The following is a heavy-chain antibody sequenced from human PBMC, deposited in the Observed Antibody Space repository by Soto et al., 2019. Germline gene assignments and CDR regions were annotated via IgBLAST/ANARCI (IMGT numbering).Heavy chain of an antibody. V-gene: IGHV3-30*18. CDR1: GFTFSGHG. J-gene: IGHJ4*02. D-gene: IGHD5-18*01. Sequence: QVQLVESGGGVVQPGRSLRLSCAASGFTFSGHGMHWVRQAPGKGLEWVALISYNGNNKDYADSVKGRFTISRDNSKNPLSLQMNSLRADDTAVYYCAKGGGHTATYDYWGQGILVTVSS. CDR2: ISYNGNNK. CDR3: AKGGGHTATYDY.